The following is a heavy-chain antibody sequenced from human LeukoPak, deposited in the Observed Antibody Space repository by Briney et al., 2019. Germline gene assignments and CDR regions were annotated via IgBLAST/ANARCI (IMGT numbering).Heavy chain of an antibody. CDR2: MNPENGNT. V-gene: IGHV1-8*01. Sequence: ASVKVSCKASGYTFSSNDINWLRQATGQGLEWMGWMNPENGNTGYAERFQGRVTLTRNTSISTAYMELSSLGSGDTAVYYCARRYAGGWTDYWGQGTLVTVSS. CDR3: ARRYAGGWTDY. J-gene: IGHJ4*02. CDR1: GYTFSSND. D-gene: IGHD6-19*01.